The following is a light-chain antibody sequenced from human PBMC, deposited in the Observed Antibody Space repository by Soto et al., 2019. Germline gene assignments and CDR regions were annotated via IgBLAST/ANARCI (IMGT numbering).Light chain of an antibody. V-gene: IGKV1-39*01. J-gene: IGKJ1*01. Sequence: DIQMTQSPSSLSASVGDRVTITCRASQSISRHLNWYQQKPGKAPKLLIYAASSLQSGVPSRFSGSGSGTDFTLTISSLQPEDFATYYCQQSYSTPPTFGQGTKVDIK. CDR3: QQSYSTPPT. CDR2: AAS. CDR1: QSISRH.